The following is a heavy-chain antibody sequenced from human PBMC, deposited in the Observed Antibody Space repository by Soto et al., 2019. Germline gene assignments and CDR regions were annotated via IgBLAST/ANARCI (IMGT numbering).Heavy chain of an antibody. J-gene: IGHJ6*02. Sequence: QVQLVQSGAEVKKPGSSVKVSCKASGGTFSSYAISWVRQAPGQGLEWMGGIIPIFGTANYAQKFQGRVTITADESTSTAYMELSSLRSEDTAVYYCTTDPGAYSYGTPSYYYYYGMDVWGQGTTVTVSS. CDR1: GGTFSSYA. D-gene: IGHD5-18*01. CDR3: TTDPGAYSYGTPSYYYYYGMDV. V-gene: IGHV1-69*01. CDR2: IIPIFGTA.